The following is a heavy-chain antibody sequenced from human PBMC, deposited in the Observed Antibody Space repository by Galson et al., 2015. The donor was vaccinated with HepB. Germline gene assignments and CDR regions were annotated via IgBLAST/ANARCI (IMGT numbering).Heavy chain of an antibody. Sequence: SLRLSCAASGFTFSSYAMSWVRQAPGKGLEWVSAISGSGGSTYYADSVKGRFTISRDNSKNTLYLQMNSLRAEDTAVYYCAKAVIRYFDWSNFDYWAREPWSPSPQ. V-gene: IGHV3-23*01. CDR1: GFTFSSYA. D-gene: IGHD3-9*01. J-gene: IGHJ4*02. CDR3: AKAVIRYFDWSNFDY. CDR2: ISGSGGST.